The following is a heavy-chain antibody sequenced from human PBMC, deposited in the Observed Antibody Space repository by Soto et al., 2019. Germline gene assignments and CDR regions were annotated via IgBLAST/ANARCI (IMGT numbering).Heavy chain of an antibody. V-gene: IGHV1-69*10. CDR1: GGTFSSYT. CDR2: IIPILGIA. Sequence: SVKVSCKASGGTFSSYTISWVRQAPGQGLEWMGGIIPILGIANYAQKFQGRVTITADKSTSTAYMELSSLRSEDTAVYYCARVNNWNSYSYFDYWGQGTLVTVSS. D-gene: IGHD1-7*01. J-gene: IGHJ4*02. CDR3: ARVNNWNSYSYFDY.